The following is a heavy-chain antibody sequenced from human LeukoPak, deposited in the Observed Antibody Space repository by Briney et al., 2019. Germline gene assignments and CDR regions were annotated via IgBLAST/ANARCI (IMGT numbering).Heavy chain of an antibody. D-gene: IGHD2-15*01. CDR3: ARSGTNWFDS. CDR1: GYSFTNYW. CDR2: IYPGDSHT. J-gene: IGHJ5*01. Sequence: GEALKISCQGSGYSFTNYWIGWVRQMPGKGMEWMGIIYPGDSHTRYSPSFQGQVTISADKSISTAYLQWSSLKASDTSTYYCARSGTNWFDSWGQGTLVTVSS. V-gene: IGHV5-51*01.